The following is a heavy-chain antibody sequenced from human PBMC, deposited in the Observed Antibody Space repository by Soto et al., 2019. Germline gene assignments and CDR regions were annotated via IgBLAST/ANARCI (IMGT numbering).Heavy chain of an antibody. J-gene: IGHJ4*02. D-gene: IGHD3-16*02. CDR3: ARSLGMITFGGVIDY. CDR1: GFTLSSYA. V-gene: IGHV3-30-3*01. Sequence: QVQLVESGGGVVQPGRSLRLSCAASGFTLSSYAMHWVRKAPGKGLEWVAVISYDGSNKYYADSVKGRFTISRDNSKNMLYLQMNSLRAEDTAVYYSARSLGMITFGGVIDYWGQGTLVTVSS. CDR2: ISYDGSNK.